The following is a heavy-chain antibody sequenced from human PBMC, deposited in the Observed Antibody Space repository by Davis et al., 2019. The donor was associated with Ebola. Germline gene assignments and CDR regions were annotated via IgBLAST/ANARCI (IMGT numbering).Heavy chain of an antibody. CDR3: SRDLQLDRFPYYYYGIEV. CDR1: GFTVSSNY. D-gene: IGHD6-6*01. V-gene: IGHV3-66*01. CDR2: IYSGGST. J-gene: IGHJ6*02. Sequence: GESLKISCAASGFTVSSNYMSWVRQAPGKGLEWVSVIYSGGSTYYADSVKGRFTISRYNSKNTLDLQMNSLRAEDTAVYYCSRDLQLDRFPYYYYGIEVWGQGTTVTVSS.